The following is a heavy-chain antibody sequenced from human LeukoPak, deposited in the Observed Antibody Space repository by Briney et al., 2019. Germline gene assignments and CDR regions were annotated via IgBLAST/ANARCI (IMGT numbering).Heavy chain of an antibody. V-gene: IGHV1-18*01. CDR2: ISAYNGNT. CDR3: ARDPGGSSGWYVSRYGMDV. D-gene: IGHD6-19*01. J-gene: IGHJ6*02. CDR1: GYTFTSYG. Sequence: ASVKVSCKASGYTFTSYGISWVRQAPGQGLEWMGWISAYNGNTNYAQKLQGRVTMTTDTSTSTAYMELRSLRSDDTAVYYCARDPGGSSGWYVSRYGMDVWGQGTTVTVSS.